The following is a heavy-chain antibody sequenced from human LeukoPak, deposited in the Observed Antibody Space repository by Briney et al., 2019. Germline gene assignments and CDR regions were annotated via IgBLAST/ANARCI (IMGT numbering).Heavy chain of an antibody. V-gene: IGHV1-18*01. J-gene: IGHJ5*02. CDR2: ISGYNEKT. CDR3: ARDPESFLSGSGWLNWFEP. D-gene: IGHD6-19*01. Sequence: ASVKVSCKASGYTFTRYGINWVRQAPGQGLEWMGWISGYNEKTNYAQKFQGRVTMTTDTSTSTAYMELRRLRSDDTAVYYCARDPESFLSGSGWLNWFEPWGQGTLVTVSS. CDR1: GYTFTRYG.